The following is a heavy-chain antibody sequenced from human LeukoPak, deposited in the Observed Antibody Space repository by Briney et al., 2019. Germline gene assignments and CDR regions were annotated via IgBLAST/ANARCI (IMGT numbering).Heavy chain of an antibody. D-gene: IGHD3-16*01. CDR2: ISADGTAT. J-gene: IGHJ5*02. CDR3: ARDTGEMFDP. Sequence: GGSLRPSCTASGFVFNTYWMHWIRQAPGKGLVWVAFISADGTATKYADSVKGRLTISRDNAKNTLYLQMNSLRVDDTAFYYCARDTGEMFDPWGQGTLVTVSS. V-gene: IGHV3-74*03. CDR1: GFVFNTYW.